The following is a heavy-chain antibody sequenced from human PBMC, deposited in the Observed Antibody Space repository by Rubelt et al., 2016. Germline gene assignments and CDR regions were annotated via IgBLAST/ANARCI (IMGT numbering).Heavy chain of an antibody. CDR1: GFSFSSYA. CDR3: AKSPDYYFDGMDV. Sequence: EVQLLDSGGGLVQPGGSLRLSCAASGFSFSSYAMSWVRQAPGKGLEWVSSIRGSDGGTYYADSVKGRFTISRDNSKNTLYLQMNSLSAGDTAVYYCAKSPDYYFDGMDVWGQGTTVAVSS. V-gene: IGHV3-23*01. CDR2: IRGSDGGT. J-gene: IGHJ6*02.